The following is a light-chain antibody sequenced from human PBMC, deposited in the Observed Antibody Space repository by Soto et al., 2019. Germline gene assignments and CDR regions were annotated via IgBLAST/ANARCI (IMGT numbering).Light chain of an antibody. Sequence: EIVLTQSPGTLSLSPGERATLSCRASQSVSSSYLAWYQQKPGQAPRLLIYGASSRATGIPDRFSGSGSGTDFTLTISRLEPEDFAVYYCKKYGRWWTFGQGTKVEIK. V-gene: IGKV3-20*01. J-gene: IGKJ1*01. CDR3: KKYGRWWT. CDR1: QSVSSSY. CDR2: GAS.